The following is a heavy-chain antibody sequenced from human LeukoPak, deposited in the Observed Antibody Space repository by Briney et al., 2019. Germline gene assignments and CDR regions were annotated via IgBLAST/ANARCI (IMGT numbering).Heavy chain of an antibody. CDR1: GGSISSYY. J-gene: IGHJ4*02. D-gene: IGHD1-26*01. Sequence: SETLSLTCTVSGGSISSYYWSWIRQPPGKGLEWIGYLYYSGSTNYNPSLKSRVTISVDTSKNQFSLKLSSVTVADTAVYYCARIPGRYSYFDYWGQGTLVTVSS. CDR3: ARIPGRYSYFDY. CDR2: LYYSGST. V-gene: IGHV4-59*08.